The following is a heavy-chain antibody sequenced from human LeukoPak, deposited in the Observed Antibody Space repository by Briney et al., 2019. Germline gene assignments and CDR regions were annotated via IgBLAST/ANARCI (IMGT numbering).Heavy chain of an antibody. CDR1: GGSISCSSYY. CDR2: IYYSGST. J-gene: IGHJ4*02. CDR3: ARQIRVGATIVDY. V-gene: IGHV4-39*01. Sequence: SETLSLTCTVSGGSISCSSYYWGWIRQPPGKGLEWIGSIYYSGSTYYNPSLKSRVTISVDTSKNQFSLKLSSVTAADTAVYYCARQIRVGATIVDYWGQGTLVTVSS. D-gene: IGHD1-26*01.